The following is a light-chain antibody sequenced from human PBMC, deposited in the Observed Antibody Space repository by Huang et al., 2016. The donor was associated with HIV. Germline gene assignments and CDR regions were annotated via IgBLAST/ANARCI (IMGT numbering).Light chain of an antibody. V-gene: IGKV1-39*01. CDR2: AAS. J-gene: IGKJ2*01. Sequence: DIQMTQSLSSLSASVGDRVTITCWASQNIGTYLNWYQQKPGKAPSLLIYAASSLQSGVPSRFCGGGSGAEFTLTISSLQPEDFATYYCQQTYSAPPYTFAQGTKLEIK. CDR3: QQTYSAPPYT. CDR1: QNIGTY.